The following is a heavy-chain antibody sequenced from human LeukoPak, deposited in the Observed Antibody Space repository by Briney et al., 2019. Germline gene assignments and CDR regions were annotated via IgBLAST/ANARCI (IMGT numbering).Heavy chain of an antibody. V-gene: IGHV3-7*03. CDR1: GFTFSSYW. Sequence: PGGSLRLACVASGFTFSSYWVTWVRQAPGKGLEWVGNIKQDGSEKYYMDSVKGRFTISRDNAKNSVYLQMNSLRVEDTAVYYCAGDGRNGAFDYWGQGTLVTVSS. CDR2: IKQDGSEK. CDR3: AGDGRNGAFDY. D-gene: IGHD4-23*01. J-gene: IGHJ4*02.